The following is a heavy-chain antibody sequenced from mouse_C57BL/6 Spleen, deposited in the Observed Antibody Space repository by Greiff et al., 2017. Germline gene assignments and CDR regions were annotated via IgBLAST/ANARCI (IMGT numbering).Heavy chain of an antibody. J-gene: IGHJ4*01. V-gene: IGHV1-82*01. D-gene: IGHD3-2*02. CDR1: GYAFSSSW. CDR3: ASSDGSDAMDY. Sequence: VQLVESGPELVKPGASVKISCKASGYAFSSSWMNWVKQRPGKGLEWIGRIYPGDGDTNYNGKFKGKATLTADKSSSTAYMQLSSLTSEVSAVYVSASSDGSDAMDYWGQGTSVTVAS. CDR2: IYPGDGDT.